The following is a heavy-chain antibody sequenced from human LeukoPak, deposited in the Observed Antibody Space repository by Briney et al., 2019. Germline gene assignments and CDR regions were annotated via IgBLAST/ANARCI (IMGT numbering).Heavy chain of an antibody. CDR1: GGTFSSYA. Sequence: SVKVSCKASGGTFSSYAISWVRQAPGQGLEWMGGIIPIFGTANYAQKFQGRVTITADESTSTAYMELSSLRSEDTAVYYCARDRSATYSVDAFDIWGQGTMVTVSS. CDR2: IIPIFGTA. J-gene: IGHJ3*02. CDR3: ARDRSATYSVDAFDI. D-gene: IGHD2-21*01. V-gene: IGHV1-69*01.